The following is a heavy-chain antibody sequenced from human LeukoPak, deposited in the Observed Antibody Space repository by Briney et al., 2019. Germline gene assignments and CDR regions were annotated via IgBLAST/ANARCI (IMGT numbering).Heavy chain of an antibody. J-gene: IGHJ4*02. CDR2: INHSGST. V-gene: IGHV4-34*01. CDR3: ARGDYYDSGIWYYFDY. Sequence: SETLSLTCAVYGGSFSGYYWSWIRQPPGKGLEWIGEINHSGSTNYNPSLKSRVTISVDTSKNQFSLKLSSVTAADTAVYYCARGDYYDSGIWYYFDYWGQGTLVTVSS. D-gene: IGHD3-22*01. CDR1: GGSFSGYY.